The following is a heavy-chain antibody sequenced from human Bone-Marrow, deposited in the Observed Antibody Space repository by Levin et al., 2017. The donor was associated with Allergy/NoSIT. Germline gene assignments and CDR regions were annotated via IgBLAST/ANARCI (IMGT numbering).Heavy chain of an antibody. CDR1: GGSISTYY. Sequence: PSETLSLTCTVSGGSISTYYWSWIRQPPGKGLEWIGYIFYSGSTNYNPSLKSRVTISVDTSKNQFSLNLSSVTAADTAVYYCARGREGGARKAFDYWGQGTLVTVSS. D-gene: IGHD3-16*01. CDR3: ARGREGGARKAFDY. J-gene: IGHJ4*02. CDR2: IFYSGST. V-gene: IGHV4-59*01.